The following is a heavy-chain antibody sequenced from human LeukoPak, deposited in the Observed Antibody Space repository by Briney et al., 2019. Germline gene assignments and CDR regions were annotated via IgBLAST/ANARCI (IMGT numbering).Heavy chain of an antibody. V-gene: IGHV1-69*05. CDR3: ARAVWEPPYKIYYYYYMDV. CDR1: GGTFSSYA. D-gene: IGHD1-26*01. Sequence: SVKVSCKASGGTFSSYAISWVRQAPGQGLEWMGGIIPIFGTANYAQKFQGRVTITTDESTSTAYMELSSLRSEGTAVYYCARAVWEPPYKIYYYYYMDVWGKGTTVTVSS. CDR2: IIPIFGTA. J-gene: IGHJ6*03.